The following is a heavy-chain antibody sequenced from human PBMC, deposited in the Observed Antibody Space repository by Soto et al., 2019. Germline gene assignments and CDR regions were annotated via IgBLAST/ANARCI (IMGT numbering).Heavy chain of an antibody. Sequence: QLQLQESGSGLVKPSQTLSLTCAVSGGSMRSGAYSWSWIRQPPGKGLEWIGYIYYSGNTYYNRSLKSLVTISVDRSKNQFSLKLSSVTAAETAVYYCAREAGNHYGSGRPFDYWGQGILVTVSS. V-gene: IGHV4-30-2*01. CDR1: GGSMRSGAYS. CDR2: IYYSGNT. D-gene: IGHD3-10*01. CDR3: AREAGNHYGSGRPFDY. J-gene: IGHJ4*02.